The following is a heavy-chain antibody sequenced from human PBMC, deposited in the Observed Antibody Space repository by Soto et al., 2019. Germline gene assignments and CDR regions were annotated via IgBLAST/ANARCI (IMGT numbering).Heavy chain of an antibody. CDR1: GGYISSYY. J-gene: IGHJ5*02. CDR3: ARDRPIYYYGSGSYYNFQWFDP. Sequence: WETLSLSCTGSGGYISSYYWSWIRQPAGKGLEWIGRIYTSGSTNYNPSLKSRVTMSVDTSKNQFSLKLSSVTAADTAVYYCARDRPIYYYGSGSYYNFQWFDPCGQRPLFTV. D-gene: IGHD3-10*01. V-gene: IGHV4-4*07. CDR2: IYTSGST.